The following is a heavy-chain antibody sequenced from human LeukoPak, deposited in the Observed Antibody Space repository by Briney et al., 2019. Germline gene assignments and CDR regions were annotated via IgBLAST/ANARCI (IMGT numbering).Heavy chain of an antibody. J-gene: IGHJ5*02. CDR3: ARAIWATPILTRFDP. V-gene: IGHV4-61*08. Sequence: PSETLSLTCTVSGGSISSGGYYWSWIRQPPGKGLEWIGYIYYSGSTNYNPSLKSRVTISVDTSKNQFSLKLSSVTAADTAVYYCARAIWATPILTRFDPWGQGTLVTVSS. CDR1: GGSISSGGYY. CDR2: IYYSGST. D-gene: IGHD2-15*01.